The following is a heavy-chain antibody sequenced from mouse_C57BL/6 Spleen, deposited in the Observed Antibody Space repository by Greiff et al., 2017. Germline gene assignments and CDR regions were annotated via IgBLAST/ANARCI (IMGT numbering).Heavy chain of an antibody. CDR2: IYPGDGDT. V-gene: IGHV1-82*01. Sequence: QVQLQQSGPELVKPGASVKISCKASGYAFSSSWMNWVKQRPGKGLEWIGRIYPGDGDTNYNGKFKGKATLTADKSSSTAYMQLSSLTSEDSAVYFCAIPDAMDYWGQGTSVTVSS. CDR1: GYAFSSSW. CDR3: AIPDAMDY. J-gene: IGHJ4*01.